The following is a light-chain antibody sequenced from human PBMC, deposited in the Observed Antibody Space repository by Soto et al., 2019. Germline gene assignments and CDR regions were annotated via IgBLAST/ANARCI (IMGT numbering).Light chain of an antibody. J-gene: IGLJ3*02. V-gene: IGLV2-14*01. CDR1: SSDVGGYNY. Sequence: QSVLTQPASVSGSPGQSTTISCTGTSSDVGGYNYVSWYQQHPGKAPKLIIYDVSNRPSGVSNRFSGSKSGNTASLTISGLQAEDEADYYCSSYTSSTTWVFGGGTKLTVL. CDR2: DVS. CDR3: SSYTSSTTWV.